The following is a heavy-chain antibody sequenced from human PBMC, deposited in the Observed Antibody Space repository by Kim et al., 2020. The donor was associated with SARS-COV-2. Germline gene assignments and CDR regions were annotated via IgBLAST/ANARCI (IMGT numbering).Heavy chain of an antibody. J-gene: IGHJ6*02. Sequence: ASVKVSCKASGYTFTSYYMHWVRQAPGQGLEWMGIINPSGGSTSYAQKFQGRVTMTRDTSTSTVYMELSSLRSEDTAVYYCARSREDPIVVVTATPLYVWGQGTTVTVSS. CDR3: ARSREDPIVVVTATPLYV. CDR1: GYTFTSYY. D-gene: IGHD2-21*02. V-gene: IGHV1-46*01. CDR2: INPSGGST.